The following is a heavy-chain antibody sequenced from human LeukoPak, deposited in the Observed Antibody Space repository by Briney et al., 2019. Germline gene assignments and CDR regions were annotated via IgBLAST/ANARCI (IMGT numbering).Heavy chain of an antibody. CDR2: SRNKAESYTT. CDR1: GFTFSDHN. J-gene: IGHJ4*02. V-gene: IGHV3-72*01. D-gene: IGHD3-3*02. Sequence: GGSLRLSCAASGFTFSDHNMDWVRQAPGKGLEWVGRSRNKAESYTTDYAASVKGRFSISRDDSKNSLDLQMNSPKTEDTAVYYCARHFFTDWGQGTLVTVSS. CDR3: ARHFFTD.